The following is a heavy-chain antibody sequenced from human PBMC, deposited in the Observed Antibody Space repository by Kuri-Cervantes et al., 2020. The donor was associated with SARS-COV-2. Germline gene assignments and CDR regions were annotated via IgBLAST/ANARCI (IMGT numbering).Heavy chain of an antibody. V-gene: IGHV3-21*01. D-gene: IGHD3-16*01. CDR3: ARVGLGGDFDY. CDR2: ISSSSSYI. CDR1: GFTFSSYS. J-gene: IGHJ4*02. Sequence: GESLKISCAASGFTFSSYSMNWVRQAPGKGLEWVSSISSSSSYIYYADSVKGRFTISRDNAKNSLHLQMNSLRAEDTAVYYCARVGLGGDFDYWGQGTLVTVSS.